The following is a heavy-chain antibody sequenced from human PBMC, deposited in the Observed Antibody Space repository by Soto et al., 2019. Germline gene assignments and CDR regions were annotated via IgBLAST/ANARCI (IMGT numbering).Heavy chain of an antibody. D-gene: IGHD3-10*01. V-gene: IGHV4-39*01. CDR3: ARTDAQFGELRWFDP. CDR2: IYYSGST. J-gene: IGHJ5*02. CDR1: GGSISSSSYY. Sequence: SETLSLTCTVSGGSISSSSYYWGWIRQPPGKGLEWIGSIYYSGSTYYNPSLKSRVTISVDTSKNQFSLKLSSVTAADTAVYYCARTDAQFGELRWFDPWGQGTLVTVSS.